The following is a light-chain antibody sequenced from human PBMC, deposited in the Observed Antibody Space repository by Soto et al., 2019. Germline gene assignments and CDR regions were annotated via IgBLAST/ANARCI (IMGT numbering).Light chain of an antibody. CDR1: RSTIAKY. J-gene: IGKJ1*01. CDR2: DAS. Sequence: IQMTQSPSSLSASVGDRVSITCRASRSTIAKYLNWYQQKPGKAPNLLIFDASRLQSGVPSRFSGSGSGTEFNLTISSLQPEDFTTYYCQQSYSTPWTFGQGTKVDIK. CDR3: QQSYSTPWT. V-gene: IGKV1-39*01.